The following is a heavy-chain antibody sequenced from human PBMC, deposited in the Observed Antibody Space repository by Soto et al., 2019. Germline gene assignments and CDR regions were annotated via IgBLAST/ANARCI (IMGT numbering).Heavy chain of an antibody. CDR2: IYYRGTT. V-gene: IGHV4-59*12. Sequence: LXLTCKVSNGSLNCYYWSWIRQPPGKELEWIGNIYYRGTTNYNPSLQGRVTMSIDTSKNQFSLMLTSVTAADTAVYYCTRVATAVPCWGRGDLVAVSS. D-gene: IGHD5-18*01. J-gene: IGHJ1*01. CDR1: NGSLNCYY. CDR3: TRVATAVPC.